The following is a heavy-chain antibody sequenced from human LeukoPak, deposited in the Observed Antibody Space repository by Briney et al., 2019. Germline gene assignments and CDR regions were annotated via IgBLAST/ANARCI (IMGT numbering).Heavy chain of an antibody. CDR1: GFTFSGYW. V-gene: IGHV3-7*01. CDR2: INLDGSVI. CDR3: ARSDDSSGSD. J-gene: IGHJ4*02. D-gene: IGHD3-22*01. Sequence: QPGGSLRLSCAASGFTFSGYWMSWVGQAPGKGLEWVANINLDGSVIHYVDSAKGRFTISRDNAKNYLDLQMNYLRADDTAFYYCARSDDSSGSDWGQGTLVSVSS.